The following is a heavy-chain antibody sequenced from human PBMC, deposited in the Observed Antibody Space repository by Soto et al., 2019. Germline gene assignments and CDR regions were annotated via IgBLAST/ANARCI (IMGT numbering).Heavy chain of an antibody. J-gene: IGHJ6*02. CDR3: ARHGFGSLHGLVDV. D-gene: IGHD3-10*01. Sequence: QVQLQESGPGLVKPSETLSLTCTVSGGSITNYYCSWFRQPPGKGLEWIGYIKYNGDSAYNLSLTSRVAMSMDTAKAQLSLMLESVTATDTAVYYCARHGFGSLHGLVDVWGQGTTVIVSS. CDR1: GGSITNYY. V-gene: IGHV4-59*08. CDR2: IKYNGDS.